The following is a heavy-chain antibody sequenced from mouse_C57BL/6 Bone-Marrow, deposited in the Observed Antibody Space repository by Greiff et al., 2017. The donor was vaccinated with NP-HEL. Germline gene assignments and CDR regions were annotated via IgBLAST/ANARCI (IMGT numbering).Heavy chain of an antibody. D-gene: IGHD2-4*01. V-gene: IGHV5-16*01. CDR3: AREGGLRRRTYAMDY. CDR2: INYVGSST. J-gene: IGHJ4*01. CDR1: GFTFSDYY. Sequence: EVQRVESEGGLVQPGSSMKLSCTTSGFTFSDYYMAWVRQVPEKGLDWVANINYVGSSTYYLDSLKSRFIISRDNAKNILYLQMSSLKSEDTATYYCAREGGLRRRTYAMDYWGQGTSVTVSS.